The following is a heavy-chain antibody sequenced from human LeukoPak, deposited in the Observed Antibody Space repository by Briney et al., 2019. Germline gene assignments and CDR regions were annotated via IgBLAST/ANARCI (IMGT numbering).Heavy chain of an antibody. Sequence: SETLSLTCAVYGGSFSGYYWRWIRQPPGKGLEWIGEINHSGSTNYNPSLKRRATIPVATTTTQFSLMRSSMSAADTAVYYCARGNYDRKGDYYYMDVWGKGTTVTVSS. J-gene: IGHJ6*03. D-gene: IGHD1-7*01. CDR3: ARGNYDRKGDYYYMDV. CDR1: GGSFSGYY. V-gene: IGHV4-34*01. CDR2: INHSGST.